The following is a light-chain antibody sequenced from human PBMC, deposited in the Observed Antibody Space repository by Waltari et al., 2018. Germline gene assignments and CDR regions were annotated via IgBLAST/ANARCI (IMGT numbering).Light chain of an antibody. Sequence: QAAPTQPPSVSGSPGQSVTISCTGTSSDIGNFNAVSWYQQHPGKAPKLMIYGVNKRPSGVSDRFSGSKSGNTASLTISGLQADDESDYYCISYAGSDTRLFGGGTRLTVL. CDR1: SSDIGNFNA. J-gene: IGLJ2*01. V-gene: IGLV2-11*01. CDR2: GVN. CDR3: ISYAGSDTRL.